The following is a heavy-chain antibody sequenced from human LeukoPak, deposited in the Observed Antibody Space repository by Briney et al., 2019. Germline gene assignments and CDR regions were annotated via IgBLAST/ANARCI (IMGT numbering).Heavy chain of an antibody. CDR1: GYTFSSYG. D-gene: IGHD3-3*01. CDR2: IRVYNGNR. V-gene: IGHV1-18*01. CDR3: ARDRSGWDLVDF. J-gene: IGHJ4*02. Sequence: GASVKVSCKASGYTFSSYGFSGVRQAPGQGLEWMGWIRVYNGNRNYEQKFQGRVTVTTDTSTSTAYMELRSLRSDDTAVYYCARDRSGWDLVDFWGQGTLVTVSS.